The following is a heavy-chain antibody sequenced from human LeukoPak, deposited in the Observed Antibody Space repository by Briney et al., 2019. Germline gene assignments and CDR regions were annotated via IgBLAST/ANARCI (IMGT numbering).Heavy chain of an antibody. J-gene: IGHJ6*03. CDR1: GYTFTGYY. Sequence: AASVKVSCKASGYTFTGYYMHWVRQAPGQGLEWMGWINPNSGGTNYAQKFQGRVTMTRDTSISTAYMELSRLRSDDTAVYYCARAIVAQGGYYYYMDVWGKGTTVTVSS. CDR2: INPNSGGT. V-gene: IGHV1-2*02. CDR3: ARAIVAQGGYYYYMDV. D-gene: IGHD3-22*01.